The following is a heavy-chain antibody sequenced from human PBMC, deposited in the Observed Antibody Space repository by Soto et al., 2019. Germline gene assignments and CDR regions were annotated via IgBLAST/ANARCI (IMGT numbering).Heavy chain of an antibody. Sequence: EVQLVESGGGLVEPGGSIRLSCVASGFTFTKAYMTWVRQAPGKGLEWVGRIKGSHAGGTTDYATSVKGRFTISRDDSKNTLYMEMNNQKAEETSVYYCDTEGGYPGSNLYGAYWGQGTLVTVSS. D-gene: IGHD1-26*01. J-gene: IGHJ4*02. CDR2: IKGSHAGGTT. CDR1: GFTFTKAY. CDR3: DTEGGYPGSNLYGAY. V-gene: IGHV3-15*01.